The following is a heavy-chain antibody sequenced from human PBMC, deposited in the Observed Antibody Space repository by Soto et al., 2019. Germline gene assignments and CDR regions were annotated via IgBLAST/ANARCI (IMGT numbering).Heavy chain of an antibody. CDR2: IIPIFGTV. D-gene: IGHD4-17*01. V-gene: IGHV1-69*01. Sequence: QVQLVQSGAEVKKPGASVRVSFKASVGSFRTYTTSWVRQDPAQGLEWVGGIIPIFGTVNYAQRFRDRVTSTADESTTTAYLELRTLRSDDTAVYYCTRDRGGTRLYCAMAVWGQGTTVTVSS. J-gene: IGHJ6*02. CDR1: VGSFRTYT. CDR3: TRDRGGTRLYCAMAV.